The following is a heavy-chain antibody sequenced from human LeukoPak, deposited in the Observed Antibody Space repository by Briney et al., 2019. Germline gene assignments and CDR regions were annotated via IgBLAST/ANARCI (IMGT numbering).Heavy chain of an antibody. J-gene: IGHJ4*02. V-gene: IGHV4-59*01. Sequence: PSETLSLTCTVSGGSLTSYYWSWVRQSPGKGLEWIGSIYSSGESSHNPSLKSRVTISVDTAHNQFSLSLTSVTAADVGVYFCARGGGGSMWSGHYRLFDFWGQGTLITVSS. CDR3: ARGGGGSMWSGHYRLFDF. CDR2: IYSSGES. CDR1: GGSLTSYY. D-gene: IGHD4-17*01.